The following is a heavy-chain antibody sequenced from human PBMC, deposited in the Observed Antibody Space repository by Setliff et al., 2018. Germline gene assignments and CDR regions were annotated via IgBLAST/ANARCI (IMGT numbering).Heavy chain of an antibody. J-gene: IGHJ4*02. CDR3: AKLRLELRWGFEY. Sequence: GGSLRLSCVASGFTFTDYAMSWVRQAPGKGLEWVSTIYRGDRSTFYADSVQGRFIIFRDGSKNTLYLQMDSLRGEDTAVYYCAKLRLELRWGFEYWGQGTPVTAPQ. D-gene: IGHD1-7*01. CDR1: GFTFTDYA. CDR2: IYRGDRST. V-gene: IGHV3-23*03.